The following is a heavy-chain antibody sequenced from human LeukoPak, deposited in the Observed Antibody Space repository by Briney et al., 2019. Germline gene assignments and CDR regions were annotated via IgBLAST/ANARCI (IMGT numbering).Heavy chain of an antibody. CDR1: GYTFTGYY. Sequence: ASVKVSCKASGYTFTGYYMHWVRQAPGQGLERMGWINPNGGGTNYAQKFLGRVTMTRDMSISTGYMELSSLRSDDTAVYYCVRESTGDLSFDHWGQGTLVTVSS. D-gene: IGHD3-10*01. V-gene: IGHV1-2*02. CDR3: VRESTGDLSFDH. CDR2: INPNGGGT. J-gene: IGHJ4*02.